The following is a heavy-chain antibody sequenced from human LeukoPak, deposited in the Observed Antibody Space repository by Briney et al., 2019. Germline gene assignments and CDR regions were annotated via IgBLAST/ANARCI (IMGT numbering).Heavy chain of an antibody. CDR2: IYYSGST. Sequence: PSETLSLTCTVSGGSISSSSYYWGWIRQPPGKGLEWIGSIYYSGSTYYNPSLKSRVTMSVDTSKNQFSLKLSSVTAADTAVYYCARHAETLLWFGELYYFDYWGQGTLVTVSS. CDR1: GGSISSSSYY. CDR3: ARHAETLLWFGELYYFDY. V-gene: IGHV4-39*01. D-gene: IGHD3-10*01. J-gene: IGHJ4*02.